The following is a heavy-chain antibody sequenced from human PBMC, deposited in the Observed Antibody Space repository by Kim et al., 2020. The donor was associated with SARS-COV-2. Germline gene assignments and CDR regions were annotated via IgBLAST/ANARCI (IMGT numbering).Heavy chain of an antibody. CDR3: ARGRIGFSSSWYWFDP. J-gene: IGHJ5*02. V-gene: IGHV3-7*04. Sequence: VKGRFTISRDKAKNSLYLQMNSLRAEDAAVYYCARGRIGFSSSWYWFDPWGQGTLVTVSS. D-gene: IGHD6-13*01.